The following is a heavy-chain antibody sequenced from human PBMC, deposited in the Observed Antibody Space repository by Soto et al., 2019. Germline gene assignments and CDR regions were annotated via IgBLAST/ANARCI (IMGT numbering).Heavy chain of an antibody. D-gene: IGHD3-22*01. J-gene: IGHJ4*02. CDR3: ARDSRESSGYYYVPLDY. CDR2: IYYSGST. V-gene: IGHV4-31*03. Sequence: QVQLQESGPGLVKPSQTLSLTCTVSGGSISSGGYYWSWIRQHPGKGREWIGYIYYSGSTYYNPSLKSRVTISVDTSKNQFSLKLSSVTAADTAVYYCARDSRESSGYYYVPLDYWGQGTLVTVSS. CDR1: GGSISSGGYY.